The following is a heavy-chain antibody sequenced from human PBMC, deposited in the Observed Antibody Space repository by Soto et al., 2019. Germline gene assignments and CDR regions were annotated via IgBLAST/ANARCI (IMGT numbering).Heavy chain of an antibody. D-gene: IGHD3-22*01. J-gene: IGHJ4*02. V-gene: IGHV3-33*01. CDR3: ASSDPYYYDSSGYYYNFDY. Sequence: QVHLVESGGGVVQPGRSLRLSCATSGFTFSSYGMHWVRQAPGKGLEWVAVIWYDGSNKYYADSVKGRFTISRDNSNNALFLQMSSLRAVDTAVYYCASSDPYYYDSSGYYYNFDYWGQGTRVTVSS. CDR2: IWYDGSNK. CDR1: GFTFSSYG.